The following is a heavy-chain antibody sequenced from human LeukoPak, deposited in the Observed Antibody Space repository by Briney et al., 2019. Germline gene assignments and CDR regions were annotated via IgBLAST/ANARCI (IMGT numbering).Heavy chain of an antibody. CDR1: GFTFSSYA. CDR3: AKAPWFGELYFDY. D-gene: IGHD3-10*01. V-gene: IGHV3-23*01. CDR2: ISGSGGST. J-gene: IGHJ4*02. Sequence: PGGSLRLSCAASGFTFSSYAMSWVSQAPGKGLEWVSAISGSGGSTYYADSVKGRFTISRDNSKNTLYLQMNSLRAEDTAVYYCAKAPWFGELYFDYWGQGTLVTVSS.